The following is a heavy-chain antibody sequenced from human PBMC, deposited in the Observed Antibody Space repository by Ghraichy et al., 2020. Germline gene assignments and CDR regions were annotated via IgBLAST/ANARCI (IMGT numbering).Heavy chain of an antibody. Sequence: ASVKVSCKASGYTFTSYDINWVRQATGQGLEWMGWMNPNSGNTGYAQKFQGRVTMTRNTSISTAYMELSSLRSEDTAVYYCATAEGAYYGSGSYSYYYYGMDVWGQGTTVTVSS. J-gene: IGHJ6*02. D-gene: IGHD3-10*01. CDR2: MNPNSGNT. CDR3: ATAEGAYYGSGSYSYYYYGMDV. V-gene: IGHV1-8*01. CDR1: GYTFTSYD.